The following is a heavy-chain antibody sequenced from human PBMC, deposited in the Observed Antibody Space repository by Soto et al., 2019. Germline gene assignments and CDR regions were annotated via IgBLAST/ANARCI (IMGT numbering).Heavy chain of an antibody. Sequence: SGPTLVNPTQTLTLTCTFSGFSLSTTEVGVGWIRQPPGKALEWLALIDWDDDKYYSTSLKTRLTISKDTSKNQVVLTMTNMDPVDTATYYCARIRATSDAFDIWGQGTMVTVSS. J-gene: IGHJ3*02. D-gene: IGHD5-12*01. CDR3: ARIRATSDAFDI. CDR1: GFSLSTTEVG. V-gene: IGHV2-70*01. CDR2: IDWDDDK.